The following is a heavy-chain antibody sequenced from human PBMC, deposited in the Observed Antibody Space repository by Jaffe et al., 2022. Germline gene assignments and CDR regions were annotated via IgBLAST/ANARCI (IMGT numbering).Heavy chain of an antibody. J-gene: IGHJ4*02. V-gene: IGHV4-38-2*02. CDR2: IYHSGTT. CDR3: ARETYYYDSSGSLDY. D-gene: IGHD3-22*01. CDR1: GYSISSGYY. Sequence: QVQLQESGPGLVKPSETLSLTCAVSGYSISSGYYWGWIRQPPGKGLEWIGTIYHSGTTYYNPSLKSRLTISLDTSKNQFSLKLSSVTAADTALYYCARETYYYDSSGSLDYWGQGTLVTVSS.